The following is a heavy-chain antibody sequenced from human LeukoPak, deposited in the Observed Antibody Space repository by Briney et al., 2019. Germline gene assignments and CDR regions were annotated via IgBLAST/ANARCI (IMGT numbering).Heavy chain of an antibody. V-gene: IGHV4-39*01. CDR3: ARQAKSRLFDY. CDR2: IYYCGSN. Sequence: SETLSLTCTVSGGSISSSSYYWGWIRQPPWKGLEWIVSIYYCGSNYYNPSLKSRVTISVDTSKNQFSLKLTSVTAADTAVYYCARQAKSRLFDYWGQGTLVTVSS. J-gene: IGHJ4*02. D-gene: IGHD4/OR15-4a*01. CDR1: GGSISSSSYY.